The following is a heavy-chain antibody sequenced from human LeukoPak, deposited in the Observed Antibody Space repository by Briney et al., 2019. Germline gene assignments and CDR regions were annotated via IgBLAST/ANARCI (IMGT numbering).Heavy chain of an antibody. CDR3: AKDRMRQAY. CDR1: GFTFRNYW. J-gene: IGHJ4*02. Sequence: PRGSLRLSSAASGFTFRNYWMSWVPQTPGKGLEWVANKKEDGSDKYYVDSLKGRFTISRDNAKNSLYLQMNSLRAEDAAVYYCAKDRMRQAYWGQGTLVTVSS. CDR2: KKEDGSDK. D-gene: IGHD2-8*01. V-gene: IGHV3-7*03.